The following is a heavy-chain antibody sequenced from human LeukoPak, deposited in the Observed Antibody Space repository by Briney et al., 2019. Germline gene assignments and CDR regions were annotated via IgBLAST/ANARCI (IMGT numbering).Heavy chain of an antibody. D-gene: IGHD3-10*01. CDR3: ARHDRVDEDRSVYYAHYAMDV. J-gene: IGHJ6*02. CDR1: GGSISSSSYY. CDR2: IYYSGST. Sequence: PSETLSLTCTVSGGSISSSSYYWGWIRQPPGKGLEWLGSIYYSGSTYYNPSLKSRVTISVDTSKNQFSLKLTSVTAADTAVYYCARHDRVDEDRSVYYAHYAMDVWGQGTTITVSS. V-gene: IGHV4-39*01.